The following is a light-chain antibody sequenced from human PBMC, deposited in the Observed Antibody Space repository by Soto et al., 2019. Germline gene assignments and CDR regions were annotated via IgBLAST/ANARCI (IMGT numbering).Light chain of an antibody. Sequence: DIQLTQSPSSLSAAFGDRVTMTCRASETISTFLNWYQHKPVKAPKLLISASSRLQSGVPSRFSGSGSGTDFTLTIDSLRPEDFASYYCQQSYSSSPITFGPGTRLEIK. CDR2: ASS. CDR1: ETISTF. V-gene: IGKV1-39*01. CDR3: QQSYSSSPIT. J-gene: IGKJ5*01.